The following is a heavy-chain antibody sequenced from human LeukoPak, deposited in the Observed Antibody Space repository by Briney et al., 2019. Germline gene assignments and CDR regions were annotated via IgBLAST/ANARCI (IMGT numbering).Heavy chain of an antibody. D-gene: IGHD2-15*01. V-gene: IGHV4-30-4*08. J-gene: IGHJ3*02. Sequence: SETLSLTCTVSGGSISSGDYYWSWLRQPPGKGLEWIGYIYYSGSTYYNPSLKSRVTISVDTSKNQFSLKLSSVTAADTAVYYCARDMMEAFDIWGQGTIVTVSS. CDR2: IYYSGST. CDR3: ARDMMEAFDI. CDR1: GGSISSGDYY.